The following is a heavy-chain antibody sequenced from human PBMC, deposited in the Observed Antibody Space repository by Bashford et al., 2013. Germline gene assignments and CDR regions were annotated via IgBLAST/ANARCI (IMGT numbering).Heavy chain of an antibody. CDR3: ASGYCTNGVCYTPGYYYYYMDV. J-gene: IGHJ6*03. Sequence: SSETLSLTCTVSGGSISSYYWSWIRQPPGKGLEWIGYIYYSGSTNYNPSLKSRVTISVDTSKNQFSLKLSSVTAADTAVYYCASGYCTNGVCYTPGYYYYYMDVWGKGTTVTVSS. V-gene: IGHV4-59*01. D-gene: IGHD2-8*01. CDR1: GGSISSYY. CDR2: IYYSGST.